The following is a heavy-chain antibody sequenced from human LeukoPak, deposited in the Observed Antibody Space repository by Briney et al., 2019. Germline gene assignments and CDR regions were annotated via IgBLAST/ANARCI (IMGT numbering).Heavy chain of an antibody. J-gene: IGHJ6*02. CDR1: GGSISSYY. D-gene: IGHD6-13*01. V-gene: IGHV4-59*01. CDR3: ARDRVSHGMDV. CDR2: IYYSGST. Sequence: SETLSLTCTVSGGSISSYYWSWIQQPPGKGLEWIGYIYYSGSTNYNPSLKSRVTISVDTSKNQFSLKLSSVTAADTAVYYCARDRVSHGMDVWGQGTTVTVSS.